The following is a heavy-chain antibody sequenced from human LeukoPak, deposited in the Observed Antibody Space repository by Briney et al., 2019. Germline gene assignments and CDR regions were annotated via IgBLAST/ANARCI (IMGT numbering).Heavy chain of an antibody. CDR3: AREDGYCSGGNCYSYFDS. V-gene: IGHV3-7*01. CDR1: KFIFSNYW. Sequence: GGSLRLSCAASKFIFSNYWMSWVRQAPGKGLEWVAYIKKTGSETYYVDSVKGRFTITRDNARNSLFLQMNSLRAGDTAVYYCAREDGYCSGGNCYSYFDSWGQGTLVTVSS. CDR2: IKKTGSET. J-gene: IGHJ4*02. D-gene: IGHD2-15*01.